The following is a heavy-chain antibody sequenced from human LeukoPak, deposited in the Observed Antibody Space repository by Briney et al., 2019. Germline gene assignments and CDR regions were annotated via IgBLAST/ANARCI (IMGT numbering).Heavy chain of an antibody. CDR2: ISAYNGNT. D-gene: IGHD3-10*01. Sequence: GASVKVSCKASGYTFSSYGIRWVRQAPGQGLEWMGWISAYNGNTNYAQKLQGRVTMTTDTSTSTAHMELRSLRSDDTAVYYCARQYYYGSGSYHCDDAFDIWGQGTMVTVSS. J-gene: IGHJ3*02. CDR1: GYTFSSYG. V-gene: IGHV1-18*01. CDR3: ARQYYYGSGSYHCDDAFDI.